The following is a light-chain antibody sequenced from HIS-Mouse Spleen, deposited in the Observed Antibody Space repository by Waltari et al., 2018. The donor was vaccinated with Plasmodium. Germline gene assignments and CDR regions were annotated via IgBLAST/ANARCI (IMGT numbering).Light chain of an antibody. CDR1: ALPKKY. CDR2: EDS. Sequence: SYELTQPPSVSVSPGQTARITCSGDALPKKYAYWYQQKSGQAPVLVIYEDSKRPSGIAVRLSGSSSGTMGTLTISGAQVEDEADYYCCSTDSSGNHRVFGGGTKLTVL. J-gene: IGLJ3*02. V-gene: IGLV3-10*01. CDR3: CSTDSSGNHRV.